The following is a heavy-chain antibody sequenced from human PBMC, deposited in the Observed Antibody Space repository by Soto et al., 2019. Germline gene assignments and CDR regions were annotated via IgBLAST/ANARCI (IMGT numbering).Heavy chain of an antibody. CDR1: GGSISSYY. CDR3: ARAQFCSSTSCYGDDWFDP. D-gene: IGHD2-2*01. V-gene: IGHV4-59*01. J-gene: IGHJ5*02. Sequence: SETLSLTCTVSGGSISSYYWSWIRQPPGKGLEWIGYIYYSGSTNYNPSLKSRVTISVDTSKNQFSLKLSSVTAADTAVYYCARAQFCSSTSCYGDDWFDPWGQGTLVTVSS. CDR2: IYYSGST.